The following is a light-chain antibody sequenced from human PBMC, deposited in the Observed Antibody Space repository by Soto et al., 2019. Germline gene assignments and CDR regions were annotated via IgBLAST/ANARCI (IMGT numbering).Light chain of an antibody. J-gene: IGKJ5*01. CDR2: GAS. Sequence: EIVMTQSPATLSVSPGERATLSCRASQSVSSNLAWYQQKPGQAPRLLIYGASTRATGIPARFSGSGSGTEFNLTISSLQSEDFAVYYCQQYNNWLKVTFGQGTRLEIK. V-gene: IGKV3-15*01. CDR1: QSVSSN. CDR3: QQYNNWLKVT.